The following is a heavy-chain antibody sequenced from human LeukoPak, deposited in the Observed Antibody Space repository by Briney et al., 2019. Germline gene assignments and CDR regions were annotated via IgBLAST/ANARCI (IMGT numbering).Heavy chain of an antibody. V-gene: IGHV4-38-2*02. Sequence: PSETLSLTCIVSGYSIISDYFWGWVRQPPGKGPEWIGSIFHSGDVYYNPSLKSRVTLSVDPPKNRFSLKVTSVTASDTAIYYCARVVASTSIDSWGQGTLVTVSS. D-gene: IGHD2-15*01. CDR2: IFHSGDV. J-gene: IGHJ4*02. CDR1: GYSIISDYF. CDR3: ARVVASTSIDS.